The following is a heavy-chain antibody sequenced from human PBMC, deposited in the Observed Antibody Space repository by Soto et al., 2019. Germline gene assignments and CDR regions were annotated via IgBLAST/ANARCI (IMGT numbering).Heavy chain of an antibody. CDR1: GFTFSPYS. D-gene: IGHD3-3*01. CDR2: ISSSGSTI. J-gene: IGHJ4*02. CDR3: ASDRSTIHGVVTSIDY. Sequence: EVQLVESGGGLVQSGGSLRLSCVASGFTFSPYSMNWVRQAPGKGLEWVSYISSSGSTIYYADSVRGRFTISRDNAKDSHYLQMNGLRDEDTAVYYCASDRSTIHGVVTSIDYWGQGTLVTVSS. V-gene: IGHV3-48*02.